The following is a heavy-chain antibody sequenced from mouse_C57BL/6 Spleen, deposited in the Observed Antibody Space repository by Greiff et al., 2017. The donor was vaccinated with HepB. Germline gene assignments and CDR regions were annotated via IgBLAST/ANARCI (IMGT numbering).Heavy chain of an antibody. CDR3: ARELRARGYYAMDY. D-gene: IGHD3-2*02. V-gene: IGHV5-4*01. Sequence: EVQGVESGGGLWKPGGSLKLSGPASGFPFGSYTLSWVRQTPERGLEWVATISDGGSYTYYPDNVKGRFTISRDNAKNNLYLQMSHLKSEDTAMYYCARELRARGYYAMDYWGQGTSVTVSS. J-gene: IGHJ4*01. CDR2: ISDGGSYT. CDR1: GFPFGSYT.